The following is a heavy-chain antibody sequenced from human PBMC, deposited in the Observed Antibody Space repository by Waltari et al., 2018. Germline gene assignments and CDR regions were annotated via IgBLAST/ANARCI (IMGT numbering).Heavy chain of an antibody. D-gene: IGHD6-13*01. Sequence: EVQLVESGGGLVQPGRSLRLSCAASGFTFDDYAMHWVRQAPGKGLEWVSGISWNSGSIGDADSVKGRFTISRDNAKNSLYLQMNSLRAEDTALYYCAKEMYSSSNWGQGTLVTVSS. CDR3: AKEMYSSSN. CDR1: GFTFDDYA. V-gene: IGHV3-9*01. CDR2: ISWNSGSI. J-gene: IGHJ4*02.